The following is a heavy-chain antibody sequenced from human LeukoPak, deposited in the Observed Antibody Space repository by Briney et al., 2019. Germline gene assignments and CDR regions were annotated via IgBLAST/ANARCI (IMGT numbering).Heavy chain of an antibody. J-gene: IGHJ3*01. CDR3: AKDRSCIDYSCNVGS. Sequence: GLSLTLSCAASGFTFSSFSISWVRQAAPKGLDGVAAISGSGGSTYYADSAKGRFSISRDNSKNTLFLQINSLRAEDTAVYYCAKDRSCIDYSCNVGSWGQGTMVTVYS. CDR1: GFTFSSFS. D-gene: IGHD2-2*01. CDR2: ISGSGGST. V-gene: IGHV3-23*01.